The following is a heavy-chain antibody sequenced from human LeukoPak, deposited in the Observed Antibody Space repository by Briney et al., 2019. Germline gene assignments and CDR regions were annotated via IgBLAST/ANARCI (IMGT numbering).Heavy chain of an antibody. CDR3: AKAPVTSCRGAYCYPFDS. J-gene: IGHJ4*02. CDR2: ISSSSSYI. Sequence: GGSLRLSCAASGFTFSNYVMNWVRQAPGKGLEWVSSISSSSSYIYYADSVKGRFTISRDNAKNTLYLQMNSLRAEDAAVYFCAKAPVTSCRGAYCYPFDSWGQGTLVTVSS. V-gene: IGHV3-21*04. CDR1: GFTFSNYV. D-gene: IGHD2-21*01.